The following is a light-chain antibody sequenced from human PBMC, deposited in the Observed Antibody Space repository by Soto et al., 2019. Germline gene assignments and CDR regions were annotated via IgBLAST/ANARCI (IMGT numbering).Light chain of an antibody. Sequence: EIVMTQSPATLYVSPGETATLSCRASQSVSYNLAWYQHKPGQGPRLLIYGAFTRATGITARFSGSGSGTEFTLTISSLQSEDFAVYYCQQYKNWPPLTFGGGTKVEIK. J-gene: IGKJ4*01. V-gene: IGKV3-15*01. CDR3: QQYKNWPPLT. CDR2: GAF. CDR1: QSVSYN.